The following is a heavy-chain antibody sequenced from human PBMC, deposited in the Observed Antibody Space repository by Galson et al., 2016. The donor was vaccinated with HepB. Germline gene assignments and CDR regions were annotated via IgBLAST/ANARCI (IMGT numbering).Heavy chain of an antibody. D-gene: IGHD3-22*01. CDR2: ISGSGYRT. Sequence: SLRLSCADSGFTFSSYAMSWVRQAPGKGLEWVSAISGSGYRTYYADSVKGRFTISRDNSKNTLYLQMNSLRAEDTAVYYCARSIVLVITAKYYFDYWGQGTLVTVSS. V-gene: IGHV3-23*01. J-gene: IGHJ4*02. CDR3: ARSIVLVITAKYYFDY. CDR1: GFTFSSYA.